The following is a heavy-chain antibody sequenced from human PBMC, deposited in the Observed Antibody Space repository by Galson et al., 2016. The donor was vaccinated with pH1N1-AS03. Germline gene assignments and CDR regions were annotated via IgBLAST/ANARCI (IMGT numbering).Heavy chain of an antibody. D-gene: IGHD1-26*01. Sequence: SLRLSCAASGFTFISSWMHWVRQAPGKGLVWVSHINEDGSTTRYADSVKGRVTIFRDNAKNTLYLQMNRLRAEDTAVYFCVREQGGSDDYWGQGTLVSVSS. J-gene: IGHJ4*02. CDR3: VREQGGSDDY. CDR2: INEDGSTT. CDR1: GFTFISSW. V-gene: IGHV3-74*01.